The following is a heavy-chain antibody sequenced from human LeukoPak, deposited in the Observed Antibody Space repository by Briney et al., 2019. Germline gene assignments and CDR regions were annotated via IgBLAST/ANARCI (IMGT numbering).Heavy chain of an antibody. J-gene: IGHJ5*02. D-gene: IGHD6-13*01. Sequence: PGGSLRLSCAASGLSFSSYTMNWVRQAPGKGLEWVSYIRSTSSYIYYAYSVKGRFTISTDNAKNSLYLQMNSLRAEDTAVYYCATEGSSTWSDHWGQGTLVTVSS. CDR2: IRSTSSYI. V-gene: IGHV3-21*01. CDR3: ATEGSSTWSDH. CDR1: GLSFSSYT.